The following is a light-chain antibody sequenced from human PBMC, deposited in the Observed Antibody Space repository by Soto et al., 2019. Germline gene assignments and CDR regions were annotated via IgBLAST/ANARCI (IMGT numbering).Light chain of an antibody. CDR2: EVS. CDR1: SSDVGGHNY. Sequence: LTQPASVSGALGQSITLSCTGTSSDVGGHNYVSWYQQHPGKAPKLMIYEVSNRPSGVSNRFSGSKSGNTASLTISGLQAEDEADYYCSSYTSSSTFYVFGTGTKVTVL. V-gene: IGLV2-14*01. J-gene: IGLJ1*01. CDR3: SSYTSSSTFYV.